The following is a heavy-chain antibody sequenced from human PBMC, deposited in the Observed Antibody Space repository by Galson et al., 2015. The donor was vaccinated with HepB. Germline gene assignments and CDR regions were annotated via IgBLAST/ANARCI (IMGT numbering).Heavy chain of an antibody. D-gene: IGHD1-26*01. CDR2: IYWDDDK. CDR3: ARITASALGATEYYYGMDV. Sequence: PALVKPTQTLTLTCTFSGFSLSTSGVGVGWIRQPPGKALEWLALIYWDDDKRYSPSLKSRLTITKDTSKNQVVPTMTNMDPVDTATYYGARITASALGATEYYYGMDVWGQGTTVTVSS. CDR1: GFSLSTSGVG. V-gene: IGHV2-5*02. J-gene: IGHJ6*02.